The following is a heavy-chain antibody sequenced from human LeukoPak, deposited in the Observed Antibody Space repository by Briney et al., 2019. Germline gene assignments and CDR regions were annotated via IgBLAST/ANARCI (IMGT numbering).Heavy chain of an antibody. CDR2: IYSGGST. V-gene: IGHV3-53*01. Sequence: GGSLRLSCAASGFTVSNNYMSWVRQAPGKGLEWVSVIYSGGSTYYADSVKGRFTISRDNAKNTLYLQMDSLRAEDTAVYYCTRVSTTDWGQGTLVTVSS. J-gene: IGHJ4*02. CDR3: TRVSTTD. CDR1: GFTVSNNY. D-gene: IGHD2/OR15-2a*01.